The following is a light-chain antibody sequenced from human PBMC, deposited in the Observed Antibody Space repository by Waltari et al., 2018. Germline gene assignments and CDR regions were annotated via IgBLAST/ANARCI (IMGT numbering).Light chain of an antibody. J-gene: IGLJ2*01. CDR1: SSNIGSRFD. V-gene: IGLV1-40*01. Sequence: QSVLTQPPSVSGAPGQRVTISCTGSSSNIGSRFDVHWYQQVPGTVPKLLIYANNIRPSGVPGRFSGSQSGTSASLAIAGLQAEDEADYYCQSYDSSLSAWVFGGGTKLTVL. CDR2: ANN. CDR3: QSYDSSLSAWV.